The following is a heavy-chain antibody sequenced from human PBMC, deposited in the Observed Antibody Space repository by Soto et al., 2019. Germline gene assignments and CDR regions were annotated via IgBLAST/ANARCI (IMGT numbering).Heavy chain of an antibody. J-gene: IGHJ4*02. CDR1: GGSISSGGYS. CDR3: ARVPDY. CDR2: IYHSVST. V-gene: IGHV4-30-2*01. Sequence: QLQLLESGSGLVKPSQTLSLTCAVSGGSISSGGYSSGWIRQPPGKGLEWIGYIYHSVSTYYNPSLNSRVTISVDRSKNQFSLRLSSVTAADTAVYYCARVPDYWGQGTLVTVSS.